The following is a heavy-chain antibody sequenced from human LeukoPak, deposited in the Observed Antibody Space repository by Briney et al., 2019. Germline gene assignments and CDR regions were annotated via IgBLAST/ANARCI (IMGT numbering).Heavy chain of an antibody. V-gene: IGHV1-2*02. Sequence: ASVKVSCKASGYTFTGYYIRWVRQAPGQGLEWMGWINPNSGGTNYAQKFQGRVTMTRDTSISTAYMELSRLRSDDTAVYYCAIRSEKYGSGSYYFDYWGQGTLVTVSS. CDR3: AIRSEKYGSGSYYFDY. J-gene: IGHJ4*02. CDR2: INPNSGGT. CDR1: GYTFTGYY. D-gene: IGHD3-10*01.